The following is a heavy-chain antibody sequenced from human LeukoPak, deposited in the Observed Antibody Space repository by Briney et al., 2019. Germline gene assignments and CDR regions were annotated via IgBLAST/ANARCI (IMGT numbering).Heavy chain of an antibody. J-gene: IGHJ4*02. CDR1: GFTFSSYW. CDR2: INRDGSST. CDR3: VRTGDCSGGNCYPAY. D-gene: IGHD2-15*01. Sequence: GGSLRLSCAASGFTFSSYWMHWVRQAPGKGLVWVSRINRDGSSTSYADSVKGRFTISRDNAKNTLYLQMNSLKAEATALYYCVRTGDCSGGNCYPAYWGQGTLVTVSS. V-gene: IGHV3-74*01.